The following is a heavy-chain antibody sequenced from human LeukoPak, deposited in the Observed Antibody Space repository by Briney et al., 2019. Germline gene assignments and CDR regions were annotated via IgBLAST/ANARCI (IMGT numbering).Heavy chain of an antibody. V-gene: IGHV4-34*01. CDR3: ARRGSSGYYYGAVYFDY. CDR1: GGSFSGYY. D-gene: IGHD3-22*01. J-gene: IGHJ4*02. CDR2: INHSGST. Sequence: SETLSLTCVVYGGSFSGYYWSWIRQPPGKGLEWIGEINHSGSTNYNPSLKSRVTISVDTSKNQFSLKLSSVTAADTAVYYCARRGSSGYYYGAVYFDYWGQGTLVTVSS.